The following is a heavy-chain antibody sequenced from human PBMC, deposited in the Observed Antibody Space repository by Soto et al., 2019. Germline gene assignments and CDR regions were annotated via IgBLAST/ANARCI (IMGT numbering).Heavy chain of an antibody. CDR3: ARVFKYYYDSSGPLNAFDI. V-gene: IGHV3-74*01. CDR1: GFTFSSYW. J-gene: IGHJ3*02. Sequence: GGSLRLSCAASGFTFSSYWMHWVRQAPGKGLVWVSRINSDGSSTSYADSVKGRFTISRDNAKNTLYLQMNSLRDEDTAVYYCARVFKYYYDSSGPLNAFDIWGQGTMVTVSS. D-gene: IGHD3-22*01. CDR2: INSDGSST.